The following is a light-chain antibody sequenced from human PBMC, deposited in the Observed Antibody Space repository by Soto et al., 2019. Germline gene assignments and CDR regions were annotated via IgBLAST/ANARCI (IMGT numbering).Light chain of an antibody. CDR1: SSDVGGYDY. CDR2: DVN. V-gene: IGLV2-14*01. J-gene: IGLJ1*01. CDR3: SSYTGSSTFV. Sequence: QSVLTQPASVSGSPGQSITISCTGTSSDVGGYDYVSWYQQLLGKAPKLLIYDVNNRPSGVSHRFSGSKSGNTASLTISGLQAEDEADYYCSSYTGSSTFVFGTGTKVT.